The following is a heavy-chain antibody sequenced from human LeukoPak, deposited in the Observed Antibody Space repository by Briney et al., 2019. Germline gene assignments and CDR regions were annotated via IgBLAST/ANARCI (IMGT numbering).Heavy chain of an antibody. CDR1: GFTFSNYW. J-gene: IGHJ4*02. D-gene: IGHD6-6*01. Sequence: GGSLRLSCAGSGFTFSNYWMHWVRQAPGKGLAWVSRIYTDGSSTDYADSVKGRFTISRDNAKNMLYLQMNSLRAEDTAVYYCARDRGGSSPSYYFDYWGQGTLVTVSS. CDR3: ARDRGGSSPSYYFDY. CDR2: IYTDGSST. V-gene: IGHV3-74*01.